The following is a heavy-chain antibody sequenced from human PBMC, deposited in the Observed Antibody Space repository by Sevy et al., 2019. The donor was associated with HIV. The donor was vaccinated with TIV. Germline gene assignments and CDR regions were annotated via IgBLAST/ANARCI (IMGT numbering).Heavy chain of an antibody. D-gene: IGHD1-1*01. J-gene: IGHJ1*01. CDR3: ALERLFSNVAEYFQN. Sequence: GGSLRLSCAASGFTFSSFSMHWVRQAPGKGLEWVATISYDGSNKYYADSVKGRFTISRDNSKNSLYLQMNSLGAEDTAGYCCALERLFSNVAEYFQNWGQGTLVTVSS. CDR2: ISYDGSNK. V-gene: IGHV3-30-3*01. CDR1: GFTFSSFS.